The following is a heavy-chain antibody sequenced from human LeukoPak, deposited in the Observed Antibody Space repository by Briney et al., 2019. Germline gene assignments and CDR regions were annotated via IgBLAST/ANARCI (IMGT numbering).Heavy chain of an antibody. V-gene: IGHV3-66*01. J-gene: IGHJ4*02. D-gene: IGHD6-19*01. CDR3: ARASQWLAFDY. Sequence: GGSLRLSCAASGFTVSSSYISRVRQAPGKGLEWVSVIYNGGSTNYADSVKGRFTISRDNSKNTLYLQMNSLRAEDTAVYYCARASQWLAFDYWGRRTLVSVSS. CDR1: GFTVSSSY. CDR2: IYNGGST.